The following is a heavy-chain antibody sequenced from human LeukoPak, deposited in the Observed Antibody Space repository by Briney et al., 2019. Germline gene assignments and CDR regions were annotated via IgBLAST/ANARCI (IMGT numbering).Heavy chain of an antibody. V-gene: IGHV4-39*07. CDR1: GGSISSSSYY. CDR2: IYYSGST. D-gene: IGHD2-2*01. J-gene: IGHJ4*02. CDR3: ARRGSEDTSSYFDY. Sequence: PSETLSLTCSVSGGSISSSSYYWGWIRQPPGKGLEWIASIYYSGSTYYNPSLKSRVTISLDTSKNQFSLKLSSVTAADTAVYYCARRGSEDTSSYFDYWGQGTLVTVSS.